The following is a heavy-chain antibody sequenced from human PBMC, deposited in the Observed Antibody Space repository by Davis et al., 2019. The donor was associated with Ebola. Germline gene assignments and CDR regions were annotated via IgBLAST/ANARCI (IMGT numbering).Heavy chain of an antibody. CDR3: GGDVSGSYDY. CDR2: INQDGSGK. V-gene: IGHV3-7*01. D-gene: IGHD1-26*01. J-gene: IGHJ4*02. Sequence: PGGSLRPSCTAPGFTFSTSWMTWVRQAPGRGPEWVANINQDGSGKYYVDSVKGRFTISRDNAKNSLYLQMDSLRAEDTAMYYCGGDVSGSYDYWGQGTLVTVSS. CDR1: GFTFSTSW.